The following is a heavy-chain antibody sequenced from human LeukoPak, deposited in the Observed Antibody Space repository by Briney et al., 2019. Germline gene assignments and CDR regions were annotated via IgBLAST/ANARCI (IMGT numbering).Heavy chain of an antibody. Sequence: PSETLSLTCAVYGGSFSGYYWSWIRQPPGKGLEWIGEINHSGSTNYNPSLESRVTISIDTSKNQFSLKLSSVTAADTAVYYCARGPGTWYYYWGQGTLVTVSS. D-gene: IGHD6-13*01. CDR1: GGSFSGYY. V-gene: IGHV4-34*01. J-gene: IGHJ4*02. CDR2: INHSGST. CDR3: ARGPGTWYYY.